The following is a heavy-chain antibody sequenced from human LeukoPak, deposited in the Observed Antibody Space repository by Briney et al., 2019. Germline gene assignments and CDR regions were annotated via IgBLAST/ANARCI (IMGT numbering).Heavy chain of an antibody. J-gene: IGHJ4*02. Sequence: HPGGSLRLSCAASGLTFSDHAMSWVRQAPGKGLEWVSAIRGTGTTTFYAASVKGRFTISRDNSKNTADLQMNSLRAEDTAVYYCAKVSWLGTLPSYHFDSWGQGTQVTVSS. D-gene: IGHD6-19*01. V-gene: IGHV3-23*01. CDR2: IRGTGTTT. CDR3: AKVSWLGTLPSYHFDS. CDR1: GLTFSDHA.